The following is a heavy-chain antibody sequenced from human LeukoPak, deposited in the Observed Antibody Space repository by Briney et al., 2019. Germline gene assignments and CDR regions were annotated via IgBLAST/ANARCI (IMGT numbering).Heavy chain of an antibody. Sequence: GGSLRLSCAASGFTVRDGYMSWVRQAPGKRLEWLAFIYVSGTTFYAASVKGRFTISRDNAKNTVYLQMNNLRAEDTALYYCGRHAYGGSPPLSWGQGALVTVSS. CDR2: IYVSGTT. J-gene: IGHJ4*02. CDR1: GFTVRDGY. CDR3: GRHAYGGSPPLS. D-gene: IGHD3-10*01. V-gene: IGHV3-53*01.